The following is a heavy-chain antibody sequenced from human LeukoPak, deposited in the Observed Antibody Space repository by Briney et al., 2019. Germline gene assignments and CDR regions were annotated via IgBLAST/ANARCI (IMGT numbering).Heavy chain of an antibody. V-gene: IGHV3-7*01. CDR3: ARDQNDGDYLYYFDY. D-gene: IGHD4-17*01. CDR1: GFTFSSYW. Sequence: PGGSLRLSCAASGFTFSSYWMSWVRQAPGKGLEWVANIKQDGSEKYYVDSVKGRFTISRDNAKNSLYLQMNSLRAEDTAVYYCARDQNDGDYLYYFDYWGQGTLVTVSS. J-gene: IGHJ4*02. CDR2: IKQDGSEK.